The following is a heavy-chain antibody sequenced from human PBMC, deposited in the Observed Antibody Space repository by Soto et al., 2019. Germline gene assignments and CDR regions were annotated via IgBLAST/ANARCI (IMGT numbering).Heavy chain of an antibody. D-gene: IGHD3-10*01. J-gene: IGHJ6*02. Sequence: PSETLSLTCAVYGGSFSGYYWTWISQPPGKKLKWIVEINHSGSTNYNPSLKSRVTISVDTSKNQFSLKLSSVSAADTAVYYCATVRGVRGVIITTYYYYGLDVWGQGTTVTVSS. V-gene: IGHV4-34*01. CDR3: ATVRGVRGVIITTYYYYGLDV. CDR1: GGSFSGYY. CDR2: INHSGST.